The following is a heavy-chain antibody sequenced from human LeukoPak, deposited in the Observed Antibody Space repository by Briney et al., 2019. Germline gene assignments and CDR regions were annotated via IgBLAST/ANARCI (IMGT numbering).Heavy chain of an antibody. CDR2: IKQDGSEK. CDR1: GVTFSSYW. J-gene: IGHJ6*02. CDR3: ARALVGATPYYYGMDV. Sequence: GGSLRLSCAASGVTFSSYWMSWVRQAPGKGLEWVANIKQDGSEKYYVDSVKGRFTISRDNAKNSLYLQMNSLRAEDTAVYYCARALVGATPYYYGMDVWGQGTTVTVSS. D-gene: IGHD1-26*01. V-gene: IGHV3-7*04.